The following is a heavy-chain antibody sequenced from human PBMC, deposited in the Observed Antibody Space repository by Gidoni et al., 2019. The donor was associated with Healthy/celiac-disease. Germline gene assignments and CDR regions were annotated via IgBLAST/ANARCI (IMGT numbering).Heavy chain of an antibody. D-gene: IGHD6-19*01. J-gene: IGHJ4*02. CDR1: GGSISSSSYY. V-gene: IGHV4-39*01. CDR2: IYYSGST. CDR3: ARQWLVLRGQANPFFDY. Sequence: QLQLQESGPGLVKPSDTLSLTCTVSGGSISSSSYYWGWIRQPPGKGLEWIGSIYYSGSTYYNPSLKSRVTISVDTSKNQFSLKLSSVTAADTAVYYCARQWLVLRGQANPFFDYWGQGTLVTVSS.